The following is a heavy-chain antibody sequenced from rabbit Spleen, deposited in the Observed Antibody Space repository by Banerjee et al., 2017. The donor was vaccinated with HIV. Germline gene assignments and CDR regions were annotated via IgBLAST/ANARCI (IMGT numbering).Heavy chain of an antibody. Sequence: QEQLEESAGGLVQPGGSLTLTCTASGVSFSSSSYMCWVRQAPGKGLEWIACIDTGSSGFTSFATWAKGRFPCSKTSSTTVTLQMTRLTAADPATYFCARGYLGGSWTTLTRLDLWGPVTLVTVS. V-gene: IGHV1S45*01. CDR3: ARGYLGGSWTTLTRLDL. CDR1: GVSFSSSSY. D-gene: IGHD2-1*01. J-gene: IGHJ6*01. CDR2: IDTGSSGFT.